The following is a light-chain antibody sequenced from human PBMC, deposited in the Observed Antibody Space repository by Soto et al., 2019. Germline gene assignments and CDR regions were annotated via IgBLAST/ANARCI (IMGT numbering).Light chain of an antibody. Sequence: QSALTQPASVSGSPGQTITISCTGSSSDVRGYNYVSWYQQHPGKAPKLMIYEVNNRPSGVSNRFSGSKSGNTASLTISGLQAEDEADYYCSSFTRSSTQVLGGGTKLTVL. CDR3: SSFTRSSTQV. CDR2: EVN. V-gene: IGLV2-14*01. J-gene: IGLJ3*02. CDR1: SSDVRGYNY.